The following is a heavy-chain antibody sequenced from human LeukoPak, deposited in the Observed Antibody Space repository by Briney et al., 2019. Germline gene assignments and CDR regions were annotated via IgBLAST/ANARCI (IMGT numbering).Heavy chain of an antibody. CDR3: AREGVVVGMEGFDY. D-gene: IGHD3-22*01. V-gene: IGHV3-7*01. CDR1: GFTFSSHW. J-gene: IGHJ4*02. Sequence: GGSLRLSCAASGFTFSSHWMSWVRQAPGKGLEWVANINLDGSEKYYVASVKGRFTISRDNAKNSLYLQMNSLGAEDTAVYFCAREGVVVGMEGFDYWGQGTLVTVSS. CDR2: INLDGSEK.